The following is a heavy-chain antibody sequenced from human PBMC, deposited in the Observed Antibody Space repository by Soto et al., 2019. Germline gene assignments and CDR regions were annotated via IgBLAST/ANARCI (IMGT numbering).Heavy chain of an antibody. CDR3: ARHPERIAQIGWFDL. Sequence: RVSSAAFGFTCVSHSIHWVLQATGKGLEWVSYISSSSSTIYYADSVKGRFTISRDNAKNSLYLQMNSLRAEDTAVYYCARHPERIAQIGWFDLWGQGTLVIVSS. D-gene: IGHD6-13*01. J-gene: IGHJ5*02. CDR2: ISSSSSTI. CDR1: GFTCVSHS. V-gene: IGHV3-48*01.